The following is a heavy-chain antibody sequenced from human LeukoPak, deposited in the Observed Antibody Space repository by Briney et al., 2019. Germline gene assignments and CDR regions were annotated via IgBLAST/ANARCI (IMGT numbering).Heavy chain of an antibody. Sequence: ASVTVSCKASGYTFTSYGVSWVRQAPGQGLEWMGWMSVCNGNTNYPQKLQGRVTMTTDTFTGTAYMEPRSLRSDDTAVYYCARYPLSYSSNWHYYFDYWGQGTLLTVSS. CDR3: ARYPLSYSSNWHYYFDY. V-gene: IGHV1-18*01. J-gene: IGHJ4*02. CDR2: MSVCNGNT. CDR1: GYTFTSYG. D-gene: IGHD6-13*01.